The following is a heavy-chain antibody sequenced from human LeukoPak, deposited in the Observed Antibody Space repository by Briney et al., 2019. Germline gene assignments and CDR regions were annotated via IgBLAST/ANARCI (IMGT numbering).Heavy chain of an antibody. CDR3: ARSRWLQSGAPFDY. V-gene: IGHV3-11*04. CDR1: GFIFTDYY. CDR2: ISSSSSTI. D-gene: IGHD5-24*01. Sequence: PGGSLRLSCAASGFIFTDYYMSWVRQAPGKGLEWVAYISSSSSTIYYADSVKGRFTISRDNAKNSLYLQMNSLRAEDTAVYYCARSRWLQSGAPFDYWGQGTLVTVSS. J-gene: IGHJ4*02.